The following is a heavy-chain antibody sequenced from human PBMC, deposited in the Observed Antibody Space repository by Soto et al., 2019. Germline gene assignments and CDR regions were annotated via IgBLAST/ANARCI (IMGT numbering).Heavy chain of an antibody. V-gene: IGHV3-23*01. Sequence: PGASLRLSCAASGFTFSSYAMSWVRQAPGQGLEWVSAISGSGGSTYYADSVKGRFTISRDNSKNTLYLQMNSLRAEDTAVYYCARGRELWYDSSGYEPFDYWGQGT. J-gene: IGHJ4*02. CDR3: ARGRELWYDSSGYEPFDY. CDR1: GFTFSSYA. D-gene: IGHD3-22*01. CDR2: ISGSGGST.